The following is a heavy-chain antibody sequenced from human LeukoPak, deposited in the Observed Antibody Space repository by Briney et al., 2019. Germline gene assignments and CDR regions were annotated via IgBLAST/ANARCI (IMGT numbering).Heavy chain of an antibody. D-gene: IGHD5/OR15-5a*01. CDR2: IYHSGST. J-gene: IGHJ5*02. Sequence: SETLSLTCTVSGGSISSYYWSWIRQPPGKGLEWIGSIYHSGSTYYNPSLKSRVTISVDTSKNQFSLKLSSVTAADTAVYYCARDEGGLHEGSWFDPWGQGTLVTVSS. V-gene: IGHV4-38-2*02. CDR1: GGSISSYY. CDR3: ARDEGGLHEGSWFDP.